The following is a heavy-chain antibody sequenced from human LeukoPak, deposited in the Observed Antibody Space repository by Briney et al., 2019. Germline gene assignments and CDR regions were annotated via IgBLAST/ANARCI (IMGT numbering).Heavy chain of an antibody. CDR2: ISAYDGET. CDR3: ARFNEDYYYDSSGYWTLDY. CDR1: GYSFTNYG. Sequence: ASVKVSCKASGYSFTNYGITWVRQAPGEGLEWMGWISAYDGETKNAQKLQGRVTMTTDTSTSTAYMELRSLRSDDTAVYYCARFNEDYYYDSSGYWTLDYWGQGTLVTVSS. D-gene: IGHD3-22*01. J-gene: IGHJ4*02. V-gene: IGHV1-18*01.